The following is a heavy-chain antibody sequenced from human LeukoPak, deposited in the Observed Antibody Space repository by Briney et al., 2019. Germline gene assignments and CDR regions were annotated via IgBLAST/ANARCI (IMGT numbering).Heavy chain of an antibody. CDR3: AKGSLLGQWLVTSGGHFDY. J-gene: IGHJ4*02. CDR2: ISWNSGSI. V-gene: IGHV3-9*03. CDR1: GFTFDDYA. Sequence: PGRSLRLSCAASGFTFDDYAMHWVRQAPGKGLEWVSGISWNSGSIGCADSVKSRFTISRDNAKNSLYLQMNSLRAEDMALYYCAKGSLLGQWLVTSGGHFDYWGQGTLVTVSS. D-gene: IGHD6-19*01.